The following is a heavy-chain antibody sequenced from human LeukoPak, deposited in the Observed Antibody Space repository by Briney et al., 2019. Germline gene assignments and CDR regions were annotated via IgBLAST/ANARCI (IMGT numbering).Heavy chain of an antibody. V-gene: IGHV4-34*01. D-gene: IGHD4-17*01. CDR1: GGSFSGYY. J-gene: IGHJ5*02. Sequence: SETLSLTCAVYGGSFSGYYWSWIRQPPGKGLEWTGEINHSGSTYYNPSLKSRVTISVDTSKNQFSLKLSSVTAADTAVYYCARGEAVTILGWFDPWGQGTLVTVSS. CDR2: INHSGST. CDR3: ARGEAVTILGWFDP.